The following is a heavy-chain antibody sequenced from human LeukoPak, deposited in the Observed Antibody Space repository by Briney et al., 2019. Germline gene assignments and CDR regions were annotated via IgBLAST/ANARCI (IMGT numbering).Heavy chain of an antibody. Sequence: SETLSLTCTVSGGSISNGLYYWDWIRQPPGKGLEWIGSVLFTGSALVNPPLNSRVTMSVDTTKNQFSLQLTSVSAGDTAVYHCARRGSGNGGTYAGMDVWGQGTTATVSS. CDR2: VLFTGSA. J-gene: IGHJ6*02. CDR1: GGSISNGLYY. V-gene: IGHV4-39*01. D-gene: IGHD4/OR15-4a*01. CDR3: ARRGSGNGGTYAGMDV.